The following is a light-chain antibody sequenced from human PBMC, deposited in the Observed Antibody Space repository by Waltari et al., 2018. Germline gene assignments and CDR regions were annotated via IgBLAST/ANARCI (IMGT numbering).Light chain of an antibody. Sequence: DLVMTQSPDPLAVSLGDRATINCKCSKSLLYSSSNENYLAWYQHKPGQPPKLLIYWASTRKTGVPDRFSGSGSGTDFILTISSLQAEDVAVYYCQQYYTTPLTFGGGTKVVI. CDR2: WAS. CDR3: QQYYTTPLT. J-gene: IGKJ4*01. V-gene: IGKV4-1*01. CDR1: KSLLYSSSNENY.